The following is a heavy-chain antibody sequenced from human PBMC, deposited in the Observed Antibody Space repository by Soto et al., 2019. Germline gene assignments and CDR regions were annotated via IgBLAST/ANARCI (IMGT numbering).Heavy chain of an antibody. CDR3: AKGEYYYGSGSPYYGMDV. Sequence: QVQLVESGGGVVQSGMSLRLSCAASGFTFSSYGMHWVRQAPGKGLEWVAVISYDGSNKYYADSVKGRFTISRDSSKNTLYLEMNSLRPEDTAVYYCAKGEYYYGSGSPYYGMDVWGQGTTVTGSS. CDR2: ISYDGSNK. CDR1: GFTFSSYG. D-gene: IGHD3-10*01. J-gene: IGHJ6*02. V-gene: IGHV3-30*18.